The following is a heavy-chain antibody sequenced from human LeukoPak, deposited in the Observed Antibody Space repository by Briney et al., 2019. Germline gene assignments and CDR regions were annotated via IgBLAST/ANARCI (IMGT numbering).Heavy chain of an antibody. Sequence: PSQTLSLTCTVSGGSISSGGYYWSWIRQHPGKGLEWIGYIYYSGSTYYNPSLKSRVTISVDTSKNQFSLKLSSVTAADTAVYYCARGGGGSPYYFDYWGQGTLVTVSS. CDR1: GGSISSGGYY. CDR3: ARGGGGSPYYFDY. J-gene: IGHJ4*02. V-gene: IGHV4-31*03. CDR2: IYYSGST. D-gene: IGHD2-15*01.